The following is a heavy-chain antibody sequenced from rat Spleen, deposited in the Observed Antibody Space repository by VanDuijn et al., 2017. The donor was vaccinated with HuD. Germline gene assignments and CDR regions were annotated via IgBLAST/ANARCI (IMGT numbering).Heavy chain of an antibody. D-gene: IGHD1-6*01. Sequence: EVQLVESGGGLVEPGRSLKLSCAASGFTFSDYNMAWVRQAPKKGLEWVATIIYDGSRTYYRDSVKGRFTISRDNAKSTLYLQMDSLRSEDTATYYCARDVYYGLHPPFAYWGQGTLVTVSS. J-gene: IGHJ3*01. CDR1: GFTFSDYN. V-gene: IGHV5-7*01. CDR2: IIYDGSRT. CDR3: ARDVYYGLHPPFAY.